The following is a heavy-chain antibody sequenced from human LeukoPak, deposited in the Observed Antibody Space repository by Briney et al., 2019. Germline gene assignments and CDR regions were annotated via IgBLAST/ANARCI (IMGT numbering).Heavy chain of an antibody. CDR1: GGSISSGGYY. Sequence: SQTLSLTCTVSGGSISSGGYYWICIRQHPGKGLEWVGYIYYSGSTYYNPSLKSRVTISVDTSNNQFSLKLSSVTAADTAVYYCAREATAHPYNCFDPGGQGTLVTVSS. CDR2: IYYSGST. CDR3: AREATAHPYNCFDP. V-gene: IGHV4-31*03. J-gene: IGHJ5*02. D-gene: IGHD5-18*01.